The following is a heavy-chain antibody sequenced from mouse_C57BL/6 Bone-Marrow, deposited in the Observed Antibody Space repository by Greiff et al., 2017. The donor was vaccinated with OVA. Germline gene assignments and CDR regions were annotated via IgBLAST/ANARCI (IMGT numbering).Heavy chain of an antibody. V-gene: IGHV1-15*01. Sequence: VQLQQSGAELVRPGASVTLSCKASGYTFTDYEMHWVKQTPVHGLEWIGAIDPETGGTAYNQKFKGKAILTADKSSSTAYMELRSLTSEDSAVYYCTRWGDDYDRGYYDAMDYWGQGTSVTVSS. CDR2: IDPETGGT. CDR1: GYTFTDYE. J-gene: IGHJ4*01. CDR3: TRWGDDYDRGYYDAMDY. D-gene: IGHD2-4*01.